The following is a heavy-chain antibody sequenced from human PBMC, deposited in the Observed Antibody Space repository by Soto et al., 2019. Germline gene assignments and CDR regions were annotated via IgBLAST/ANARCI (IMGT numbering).Heavy chain of an antibody. CDR2: IRSKAYGGTT. D-gene: IGHD3-10*01. CDR3: ARERSYYGSGSFDY. CDR1: GFTFGDYA. J-gene: IGHJ4*02. Sequence: GGSLRLSCTASGFTFGDYAMSWFRQAPGKGLEWVGFIRSKAYGGTTEYAASVKGRFTISRDDSKSIAYLQMNSLRAEDTAVYYCARERSYYGSGSFDYWGQGTLVTVSS. V-gene: IGHV3-49*03.